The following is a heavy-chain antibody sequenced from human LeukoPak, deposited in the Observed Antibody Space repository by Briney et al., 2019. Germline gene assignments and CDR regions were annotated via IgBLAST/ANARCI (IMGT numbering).Heavy chain of an antibody. CDR2: TSDRGDYT. J-gene: IGHJ4*02. CDR3: ARKAQYNGHYPLDY. V-gene: IGHV3-23*01. D-gene: IGHD1-7*01. CDR1: GFTFTSYS. Sequence: GGSLRLSCAASGFTFTSYSMSWVRQAPGKGLEWVAGTSDRGDYTYYADSVKGRFTISRDSSKNTLFLQMNSLRAEDTALYFCARKAQYNGHYPLDYWGQGTLVTVSS.